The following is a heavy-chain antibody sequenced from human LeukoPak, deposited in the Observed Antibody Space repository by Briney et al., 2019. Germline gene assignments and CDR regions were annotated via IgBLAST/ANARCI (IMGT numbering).Heavy chain of an antibody. Sequence: GGSLRLSCAASGFRFDDYVMHWVRQAPGKGLEWVSGIRWNSGILAYADSVKGRFTISRDNAKSSLFLQMNSLRAEDTALYHCLTASDVFDVWGQGTMVIVSS. J-gene: IGHJ3*01. D-gene: IGHD4/OR15-4a*01. CDR1: GFRFDDYV. CDR3: LTASDVFDV. CDR2: IRWNSGIL. V-gene: IGHV3-9*01.